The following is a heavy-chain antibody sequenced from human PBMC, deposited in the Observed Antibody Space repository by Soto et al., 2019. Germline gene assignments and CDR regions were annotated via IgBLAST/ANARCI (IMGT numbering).Heavy chain of an antibody. D-gene: IGHD2-21*02. CDR1: GGSISSAY. V-gene: IGHV4-59*01. Sequence: PSETLSLTCTVPGGSISSAYWSWIRQPPGKGLEWIGYMYKTGSTVYNPSLKSRVTISVDTSKNQFYLKVNSVTAADTAVYYCARDLWGYCGTDCYPLDVWGQGTTVTVSS. CDR2: MYKTGST. J-gene: IGHJ6*02. CDR3: ARDLWGYCGTDCYPLDV.